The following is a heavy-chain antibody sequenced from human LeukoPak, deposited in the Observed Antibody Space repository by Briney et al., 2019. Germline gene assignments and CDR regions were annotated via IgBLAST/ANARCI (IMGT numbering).Heavy chain of an antibody. Sequence: ASETLSLTCAVYGGSFSGYYWSWIRQPPGKGLEWIGEINHSGSTNYNPSLKSRVTISVDTSKNQFSLKLSSVTAADTAVYYCASTNDAARPMVVDYWGQGTLVTVSS. CDR2: INHSGST. CDR3: ASTNDAARPMVVDY. V-gene: IGHV4-34*01. CDR1: GGSFSGYY. J-gene: IGHJ4*02. D-gene: IGHD6-6*01.